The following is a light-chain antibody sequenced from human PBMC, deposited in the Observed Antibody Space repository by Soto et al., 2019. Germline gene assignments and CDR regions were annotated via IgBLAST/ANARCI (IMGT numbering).Light chain of an antibody. CDR2: EVR. CDR3: SAYTAIRTLV. CDR1: MRDVGAYNL. Sequence: QSALTQPASVSGSAGQSITISCSGTMRDVGAYNLVSWYQQHPGTAPKLIIYEVRNRPSGISSRFSGSRSGNTASLTISGLQPEDEGDYYCSAYTAIRTLVFGGGTKLTVL. V-gene: IGLV2-14*01. J-gene: IGLJ3*02.